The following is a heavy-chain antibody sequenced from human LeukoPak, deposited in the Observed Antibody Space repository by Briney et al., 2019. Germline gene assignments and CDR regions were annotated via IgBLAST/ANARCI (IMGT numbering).Heavy chain of an antibody. J-gene: IGHJ6*03. V-gene: IGHV3-7*01. CDR3: ARDARVCSSYRCYYYYHYMDV. D-gene: IGHD2-2*01. CDR1: GFTFSSDS. Sequence: AGGSLRLSCAASGFTFSSDSMTWVRQAPGKGLEWVANIKQDGSEKNYVDSVKGRFTISRDNTNYSLYPQMNSLRAEDTAVYYCARDARVCSSYRCYYYYHYMDVWGKGTTVTVSS. CDR2: IKQDGSEK.